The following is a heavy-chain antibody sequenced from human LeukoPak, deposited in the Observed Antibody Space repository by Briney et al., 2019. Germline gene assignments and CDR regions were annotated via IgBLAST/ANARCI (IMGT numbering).Heavy chain of an antibody. CDR1: GGTFSSYA. Sequence: GASVKVSCKASGGTFSSYAISWVRQAPGQGLEWMGGIIPIFGTANYAQKFQGRVTITADKSTSTAYMELSSLRSEDTAVYYCARDPGREYCSGGSCYGDWGDGFDYWGQGTLVTVSS. V-gene: IGHV1-69*06. D-gene: IGHD2-15*01. J-gene: IGHJ4*02. CDR2: IIPIFGTA. CDR3: ARDPGREYCSGGSCYGDWGDGFDY.